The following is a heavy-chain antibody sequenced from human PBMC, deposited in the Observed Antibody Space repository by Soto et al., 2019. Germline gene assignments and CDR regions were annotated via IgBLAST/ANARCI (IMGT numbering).Heavy chain of an antibody. D-gene: IGHD2-8*01. CDR1: GFSFFSYA. Sequence: GGSLRLSCTVSGFSFFSYAMSWVRQAPGKGLEWVSTISGSGGHTYYADSVKGRFVVSRDNDKNTVYLHMSSLTGEDTAVYFCAKIEMGWFDHWGQGTQVTVSS. CDR2: ISGSGGHT. V-gene: IGHV3-23*01. J-gene: IGHJ5*02. CDR3: AKIEMGWFDH.